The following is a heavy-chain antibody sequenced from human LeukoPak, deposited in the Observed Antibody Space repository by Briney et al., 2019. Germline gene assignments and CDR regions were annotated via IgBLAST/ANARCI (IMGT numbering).Heavy chain of an antibody. CDR1: GFTFSSYA. CDR2: LCGNSGST. V-gene: IGHV3-23*01. J-gene: IGHJ4*02. D-gene: IGHD1-26*01. Sequence: GGSLRLSCAASGFTFSSYAMSWVRQAPGKGLEWVSSLCGNSGSTYYADSVKGRFTISRDNSKNTVYLQMNSLRAEDTAVYYCAKVSAWAMVGATYFDYWGQGTLVTVSS. CDR3: AKVSAWAMVGATYFDY.